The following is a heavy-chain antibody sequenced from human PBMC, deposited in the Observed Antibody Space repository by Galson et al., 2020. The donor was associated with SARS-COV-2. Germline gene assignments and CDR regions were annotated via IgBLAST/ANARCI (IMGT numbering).Heavy chain of an antibody. Sequence: ASVKVSCKASGGTFSSYAISWVRQAPGQGLEWMGGIIPIFGTANYAQKFQGRVTITTDESTSTAYMELSSLRSEDTAVYYCARGGWIQSVGYYYYYYMDVWGKGTTVTVSS. J-gene: IGHJ6*03. CDR1: GGTFSSYA. CDR2: IIPIFGTA. V-gene: IGHV1-69*05. D-gene: IGHD5-18*01. CDR3: ARGGWIQSVGYYYYYYMDV.